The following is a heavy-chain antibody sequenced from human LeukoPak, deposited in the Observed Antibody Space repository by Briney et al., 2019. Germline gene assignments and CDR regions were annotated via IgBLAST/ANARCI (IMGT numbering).Heavy chain of an antibody. CDR1: GFTFSSYG. CDR2: IGYDGRNK. Sequence: GGSLRLSCAASGFTFSSYGIHWVRQAPGKGLEWVTFIGYDGRNKYYADSVKGRFTISRDNSKNTLYLHMNSLRAEDTAVYYCAKVGFWSGPTRYYFDYWGQGTLVSVSS. D-gene: IGHD3-3*01. CDR3: AKVGFWSGPTRYYFDY. J-gene: IGHJ4*02. V-gene: IGHV3-30*02.